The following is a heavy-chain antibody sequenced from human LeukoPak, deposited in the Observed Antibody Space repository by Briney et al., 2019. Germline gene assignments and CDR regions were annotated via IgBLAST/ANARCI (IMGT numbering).Heavy chain of an antibody. CDR1: GYTFTSYD. CDR3: ARATPSFGRNIEKYFDY. D-gene: IGHD1-26*01. Sequence: ASVKVSCKASGYTFTSYDINWVRQATGQGLEWMGWMNPNSGNTGYAQKFQGRVTMTRNTSISTAYMELSSLRSEDTAVYYCARATPSFGRNIEKYFDYWGQGTLVTVSS. CDR2: MNPNSGNT. V-gene: IGHV1-8*01. J-gene: IGHJ4*02.